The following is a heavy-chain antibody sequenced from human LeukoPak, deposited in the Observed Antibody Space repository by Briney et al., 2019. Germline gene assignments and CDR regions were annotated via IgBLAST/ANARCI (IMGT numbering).Heavy chain of an antibody. J-gene: IGHJ4*02. CDR1: GFTFSSYW. D-gene: IGHD3-9*01. CDR3: ARDMWDYDILTGYFLFEY. V-gene: IGHV3-30*03. Sequence: GGSLRLSCAASGFTFSSYWMSWVRQAPGKGLEWVAVISDDGSNKYYADSVKGRFTISRDKSKNTLYLQMSSLRAEDTAVYYCARDMWDYDILTGYFLFEYWGQGTLVTVSS. CDR2: ISDDGSNK.